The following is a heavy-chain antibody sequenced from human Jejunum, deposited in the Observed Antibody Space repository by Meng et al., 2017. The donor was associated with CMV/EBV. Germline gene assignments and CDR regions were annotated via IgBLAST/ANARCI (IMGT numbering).Heavy chain of an antibody. CDR1: VDAIRNYF. J-gene: IGHJ4*02. V-gene: IGHV4-4*07. CDR3: ARGESRGYYYFDY. CDR2: FSPGGNI. D-gene: IGHD3-22*01. Sequence: VHPKDSGPGLLRPSETLSLTCTGSVDAIRNYFWRWIRQPAGKKLEWMGRFSPGGNINDIPSLKGRLTMSVETSNNQIFLNVTSVTAADTALYYCARGESRGYYYFDYWGQGILVTVSS.